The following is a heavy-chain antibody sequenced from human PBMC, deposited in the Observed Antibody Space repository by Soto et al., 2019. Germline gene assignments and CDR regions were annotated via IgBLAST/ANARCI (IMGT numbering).Heavy chain of an antibody. J-gene: IGHJ4*02. CDR2: ISYDGSNK. CDR3: AKDLGGYSLHEGRCSY. Sequence: QVQLVESGGGVVQPGRSLRLSCAASGFTFSSYGMHWVRQAPGKGLEWVAVISYDGSNKYYADSVKGRFTISGDNSKDTLYLQMNSLTAEDTAVYYCAKDLGGYSLHEGRCSYWGQGTLVTVSS. V-gene: IGHV3-30*18. CDR1: GFTFSSYG. D-gene: IGHD5-18*01.